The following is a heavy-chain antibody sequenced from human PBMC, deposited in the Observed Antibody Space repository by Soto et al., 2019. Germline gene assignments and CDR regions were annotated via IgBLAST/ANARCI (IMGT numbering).Heavy chain of an antibody. Sequence: ASVKVSCKAPGYTFTGYYMHWVRQAPGQGLEWMGWINPNSGGTNYAQKFQGRVTMTRDTSISTAYMELSRLRSDDTAVYYCARDGTMIVALDYWGQGTLVTVSS. V-gene: IGHV1-2*02. J-gene: IGHJ4*02. CDR1: GYTFTGYY. D-gene: IGHD3-22*01. CDR3: ARDGTMIVALDY. CDR2: INPNSGGT.